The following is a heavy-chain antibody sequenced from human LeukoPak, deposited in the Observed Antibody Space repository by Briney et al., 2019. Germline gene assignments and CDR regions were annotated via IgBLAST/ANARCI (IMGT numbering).Heavy chain of an antibody. Sequence: SETLSLTYTVSGGSISSYYWSWIRQPPGKGLEWIGEINHSGSTNYNPSLKSRVTISVDTSKNQFSLKLSSVTAADTAVYYCAREADYGDYKYYFDYWGQGTLVTVSS. D-gene: IGHD4-17*01. CDR3: AREADYGDYKYYFDY. CDR2: INHSGST. J-gene: IGHJ4*02. CDR1: GGSISSYY. V-gene: IGHV4-34*01.